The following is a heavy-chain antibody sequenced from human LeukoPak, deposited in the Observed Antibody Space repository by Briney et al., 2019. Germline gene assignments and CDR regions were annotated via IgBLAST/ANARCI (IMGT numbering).Heavy chain of an antibody. J-gene: IGHJ4*02. CDR3: ARGTSGPEY. Sequence: GGSLRLSCAASGFTFSSYAMSWVRQAPGKGLEWVSAISGGGGSTYYADSVKGRFTVSRDNSRNTLYLQMNSLRAEDTAVYYCARGTSGPEYWGQGTLVTVSS. CDR2: ISGGGGST. D-gene: IGHD3-16*01. V-gene: IGHV3-23*01. CDR1: GFTFSSYA.